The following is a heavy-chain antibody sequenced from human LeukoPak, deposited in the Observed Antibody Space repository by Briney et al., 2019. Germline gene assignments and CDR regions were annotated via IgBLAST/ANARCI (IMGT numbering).Heavy chain of an antibody. V-gene: IGHV1-46*01. D-gene: IGHD6-13*01. CDR1: GYTFTSYY. CDR3: ARDDSSWYLFGY. J-gene: IGHJ4*02. Sequence: ASVKVSCKASGYTFTSYYMHWVRQAPGQGLEWMGIISPSGGSTSYAQKFQGRVTMTRDTSTSTVYMELSSLRSEDTAVYYCARDDSSWYLFGYWGQGTLVTVSS. CDR2: ISPSGGST.